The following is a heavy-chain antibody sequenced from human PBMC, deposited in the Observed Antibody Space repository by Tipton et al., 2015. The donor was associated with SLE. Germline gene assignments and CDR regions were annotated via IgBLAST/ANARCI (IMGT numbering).Heavy chain of an antibody. V-gene: IGHV4-34*01. D-gene: IGHD2-8*02. J-gene: IGHJ1*01. CDR3: ARGFGTRGTGYFQH. CDR1: GGSFSGYY. CDR2: INHSGST. Sequence: LRLSCAVYGGSFSGYYWSWIRQPPGKGLEWIGEINHSGSTNYSPSLKSRVTISVDTSKNQFSLKLSSVTAADTAVYYCARGFGTRGTGYFQHWGQGTLVSVSS.